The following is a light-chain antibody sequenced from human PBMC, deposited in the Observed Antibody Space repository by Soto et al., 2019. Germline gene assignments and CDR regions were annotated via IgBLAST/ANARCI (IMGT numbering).Light chain of an antibody. Sequence: EIVVTQSPVTLSVSPGEIVTLSFRASESVSRNLAWYQQKPGQTPRLLIYGASTRATGVPARFSGSGSGTDFTLTISRLEPEDFAVYYCQQYGSSPLTFGGGTKVDIK. CDR3: QQYGSSPLT. CDR2: GAS. CDR1: ESVSRN. V-gene: IGKV3-20*01. J-gene: IGKJ4*01.